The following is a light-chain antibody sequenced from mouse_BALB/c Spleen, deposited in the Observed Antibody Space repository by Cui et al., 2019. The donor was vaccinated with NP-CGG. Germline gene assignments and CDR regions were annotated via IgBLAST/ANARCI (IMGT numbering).Light chain of an antibody. V-gene: IGLV1*01. CDR3: ALWYSNHWV. CDR2: GTN. J-gene: IGLJ1*01. Sequence: QAVVTQKSALTTSPGETVTLTCRSSTRAVTTSNYANWVQEKPDHLFTGLIGGTNNRAPGVPARFSGSLIGDKAALTITGAQTEDEAIYFCALWYSNHWVFGGGTKLTVL. CDR1: TRAVTTSNY.